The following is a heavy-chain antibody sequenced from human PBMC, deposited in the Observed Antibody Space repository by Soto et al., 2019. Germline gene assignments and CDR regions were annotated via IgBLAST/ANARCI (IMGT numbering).Heavy chain of an antibody. CDR3: ARGVRFQGRVYYFDS. D-gene: IGHD3-10*01. CDR1: GFSFSTYW. Sequence: GGSLRLSCSTSGFSFSTYWMSWVRQAPGKGLEWVANINQDGSDKYYVDSVEGRFTISKGNAKNSLYLQMNSLRADDTAVYFCARGVRFQGRVYYFDSWGRGTLVTVSS. CDR2: INQDGSDK. V-gene: IGHV3-7*01. J-gene: IGHJ4*02.